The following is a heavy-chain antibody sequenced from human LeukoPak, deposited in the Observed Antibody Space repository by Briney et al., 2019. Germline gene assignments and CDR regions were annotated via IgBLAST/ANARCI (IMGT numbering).Heavy chain of an antibody. J-gene: IGHJ4*02. CDR1: GFTFSSFA. V-gene: IGHV3-23*01. Sequence: GGSLRLSCAASGFTFSSFAMTWVRQAPGKGLEWVSAISGSGGATYYADSVKGRFTISRDNSKNTLYLQMNSLRAEDTALYYCAKGQAATTRSGTDYWGQGTLVTVSS. CDR2: ISGSGGAT. D-gene: IGHD4-17*01. CDR3: AKGQAATTRSGTDY.